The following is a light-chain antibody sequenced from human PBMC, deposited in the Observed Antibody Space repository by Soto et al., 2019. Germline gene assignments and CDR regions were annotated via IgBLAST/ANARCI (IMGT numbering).Light chain of an antibody. J-gene: IGLJ1*01. CDR3: GRWDSRLSTYV. CDR2: DNN. V-gene: IGLV1-51*01. Sequence: QSLLTQPPSVSSAPGQQVPISCSRSSSNIGNDYVSWYQQLPGTAPKLLIYDNNKRAAGIPDRFSGSESGTSATLGITGLQTGDEADYYCGRWDSRLSTYVFGTGTKV. CDR1: SSNIGNDY.